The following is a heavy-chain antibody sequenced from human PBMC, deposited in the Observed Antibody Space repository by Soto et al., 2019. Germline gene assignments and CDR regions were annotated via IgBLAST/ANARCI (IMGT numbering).Heavy chain of an antibody. CDR2: ISYDGSNK. V-gene: IGHV3-30*18. CDR3: AKDFPDYDSPNY. J-gene: IGHJ4*02. Sequence: QVQLVESGGGVVQPGRSLRLSCAASGSTFSSYGMHWVRQAPGKGLEWVAVISYDGSNKYYADSVKGRFTISRDNSKNTLYLQRNSLRAEDTAVYYCAKDFPDYDSPNYWGQGTLVTVSS. CDR1: GSTFSSYG. D-gene: IGHD3-22*01.